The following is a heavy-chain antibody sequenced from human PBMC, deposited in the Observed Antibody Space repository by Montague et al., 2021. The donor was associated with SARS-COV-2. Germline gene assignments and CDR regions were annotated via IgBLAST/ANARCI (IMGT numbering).Heavy chain of an antibody. Sequence: SETLSPTCSVTGYPISSGYYWGWIRQSPGRGLEWIGTVHHSEGTYYNPSLQSRVTISVDPSKNQFSLKLISVTAADTAVYYCARVDVLTMVRGITRGGCYFDYWGQGTLVTVSS. CDR2: VHHSEGT. CDR3: ARVDVLTMVRGITRGGCYFDY. D-gene: IGHD3-10*01. CDR1: GYPISSGYY. V-gene: IGHV4-38-2*02. J-gene: IGHJ4*02.